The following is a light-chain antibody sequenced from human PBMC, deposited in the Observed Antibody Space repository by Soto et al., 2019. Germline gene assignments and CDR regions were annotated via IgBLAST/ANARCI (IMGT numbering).Light chain of an antibody. J-gene: IGLJ1*01. CDR3: SSYRSSSNPLCV. Sequence: QSALTQPASVSGSPGQSITISCTGTSSDVGGYNFVSWYQQHPGKAPKLVIYEVNNRPSGVSNRFSGSKSGNTASLTISGLQAEDEADYYCSSYRSSSNPLCVFGSGTKLTVL. V-gene: IGLV2-14*01. CDR2: EVN. CDR1: SSDVGGYNF.